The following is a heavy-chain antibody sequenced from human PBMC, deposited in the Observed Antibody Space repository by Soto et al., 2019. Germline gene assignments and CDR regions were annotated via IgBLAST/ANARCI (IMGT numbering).Heavy chain of an antibody. Sequence: SVKVAWRASGSTFTLYYMRWGRQAHVQGLEWMGWTNPNSGGTNYAQKFQGSVTMTRDTSIITACMDLSRLRSDDTAVYYCARVGSRGYSHSLSYWYFDLLERGTLVAVST. J-gene: IGHJ2*01. CDR2: TNPNSGGT. CDR3: ARVGSRGYSHSLSYWYFDL. CDR1: GSTFTLYY. V-gene: IGHV1-2*02. D-gene: IGHD5-18*01.